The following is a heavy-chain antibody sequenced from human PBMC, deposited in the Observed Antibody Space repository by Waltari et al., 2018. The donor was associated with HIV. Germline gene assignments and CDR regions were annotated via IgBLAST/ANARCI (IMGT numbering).Heavy chain of an antibody. D-gene: IGHD1-26*01. CDR1: GYSISSGYS. CDR2: IYHSGST. CDR3: ARYAKWEPFFY. Sequence: QVQLQESGPGLVKPSETLSLTCAVSGYSISSGYSWGWIRQPPGKGLEWIGSIYHSGSTYYNPSLKSRVTISLNTSQNQFSLKLSSVTAADTAVFYCARYAKWEPFFYWGQGTLVTVSS. J-gene: IGHJ4*02. V-gene: IGHV4-38-2*01.